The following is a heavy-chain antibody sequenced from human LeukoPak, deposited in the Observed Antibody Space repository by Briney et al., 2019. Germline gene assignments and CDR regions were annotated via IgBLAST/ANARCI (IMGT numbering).Heavy chain of an antibody. D-gene: IGHD6-6*01. V-gene: IGHV3-21*01. Sequence: GGSLRPSCAASGFTFSSYSMNWVHQAPGKGLEWVSSISSSSSYIYYADSVKGRFTISRDNAKNSLYLQMNSLRAEDTAVYYCARDRDLAARDWGQGTLVTVSS. J-gene: IGHJ4*02. CDR3: ARDRDLAARD. CDR1: GFTFSSYS. CDR2: ISSSSSYI.